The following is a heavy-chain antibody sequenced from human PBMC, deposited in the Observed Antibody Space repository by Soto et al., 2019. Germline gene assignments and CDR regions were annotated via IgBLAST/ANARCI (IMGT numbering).Heavy chain of an antibody. Sequence: QVQLVQSGAAVNKPGSSVKVSGQASGGTFSSSAISWVLQAPVQGLEWRGGIIPIFGTANYAHKFQGRVTITAAESTSTAYIVLSSLRSEDTAVYYCASSARGGSYYVDAFHIWGQGTIVTVSS. CDR1: GGTFSSSA. D-gene: IGHD1-26*01. V-gene: IGHV1-69*01. CDR2: IIPIFGTA. CDR3: ASSARGGSYYVDAFHI. J-gene: IGHJ3*02.